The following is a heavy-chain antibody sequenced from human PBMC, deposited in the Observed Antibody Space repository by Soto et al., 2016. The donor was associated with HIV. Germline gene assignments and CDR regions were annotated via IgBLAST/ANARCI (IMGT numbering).Heavy chain of an antibody. Sequence: VQLVESGGGVVQPGRSLRLSCAASGFTFSSYGMHWVRQAPGKGLEWVAVIWYDGSNKYYADSVKGRFTISRDNSKNTLYLQMNSLRAEDTAMYYCAKGADYGATYYFDYWAREPWSPSPQ. D-gene: IGHD4-17*01. V-gene: IGHV3-30*18. CDR1: GFTFSSYG. J-gene: IGHJ4*02. CDR3: AKGADYGATYYFDY. CDR2: IWYDGSNK.